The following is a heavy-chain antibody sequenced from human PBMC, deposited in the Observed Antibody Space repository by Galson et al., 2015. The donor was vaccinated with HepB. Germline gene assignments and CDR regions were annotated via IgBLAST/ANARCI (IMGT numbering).Heavy chain of an antibody. CDR3: ATAQAWQYYYDSSAYFDY. CDR2: FDPEDGET. CDR1: GYTLTELS. D-gene: IGHD3-22*01. Sequence: SVKVSCKVSGYTLTELSMHWVRQAPGKGLEWMGGFDPEDGETIYAQKFQGRVTMTEDTSTDTAYMELSSLRSEDTAVYYCATAQAWQYYYDSSAYFDYWGQGTLVTVSS. V-gene: IGHV1-24*01. J-gene: IGHJ4*02.